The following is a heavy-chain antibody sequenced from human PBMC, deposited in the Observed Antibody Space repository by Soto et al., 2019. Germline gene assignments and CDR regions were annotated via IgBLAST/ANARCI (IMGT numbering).Heavy chain of an antibody. CDR3: ARNIVLVPAAMVPSNYYCGMDV. J-gene: IGHJ6*02. Sequence: GASVKVSCKASGGTFSSYAISWVRQAPGQGLEWMGGIIPIFGTANYAQKFQGRVTITADESTSTAYMELSSLRSEDTAVYYCARNIVLVPAAMVPSNYYCGMDVWGQGTTVTVSS. CDR2: IIPIFGTA. V-gene: IGHV1-69*13. CDR1: GGTFSSYA. D-gene: IGHD2-2*01.